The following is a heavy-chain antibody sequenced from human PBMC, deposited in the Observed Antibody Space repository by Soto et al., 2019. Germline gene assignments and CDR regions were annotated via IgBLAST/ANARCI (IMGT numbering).Heavy chain of an antibody. CDR3: ARHWGSSSEGYYYYGMDV. D-gene: IGHD6-6*01. Sequence: GESLKISCKGSGYSFTSYWIGWVRQMPGKGLEWMGIIYPGDSDTRYSPSFQGQVTISADKSISTAYLQWSSLKASDTAMYYCARHWGSSSEGYYYYGMDVWGQGTTVTVSS. V-gene: IGHV5-51*01. CDR1: GYSFTSYW. CDR2: IYPGDSDT. J-gene: IGHJ6*02.